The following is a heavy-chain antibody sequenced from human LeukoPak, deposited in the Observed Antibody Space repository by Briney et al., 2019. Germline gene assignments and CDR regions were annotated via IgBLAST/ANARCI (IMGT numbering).Heavy chain of an antibody. CDR3: AHRGPYCSSTSCYSD. CDR1: GFSLSTRGVG. D-gene: IGHD2-2*01. J-gene: IGHJ4*02. Sequence: SGPTLVNPTQTLTLTCTFSGFSLSTRGVGVGWIRPPPGKALEWLALIYWDDDKRYSPSLKSRLTITKDTSKNQVVLTMTNMDPVDTATHYCAHRGPYCSSTSCYSDWGQGTLVTVSS. CDR2: IYWDDDK. V-gene: IGHV2-5*02.